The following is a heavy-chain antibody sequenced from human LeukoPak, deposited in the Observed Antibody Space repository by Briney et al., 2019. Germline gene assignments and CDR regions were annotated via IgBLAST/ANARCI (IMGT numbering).Heavy chain of an antibody. CDR3: AKDGSWGDYQFYFYIDV. CDR2: ISASVHYT. D-gene: IGHD3-16*01. CDR1: GFTFGNSW. J-gene: IGHJ6*03. Sequence: GGSLTLSCAPSGFTFGNSWVHWVRQPPEGGLEWISCISASVHYTYTADSLKGQFTISRDNSENTLYLQMNRLRAEDTALYYCAKDGSWGDYQFYFYIDVWGNGTKVTDSS. V-gene: IGHV3-23*01.